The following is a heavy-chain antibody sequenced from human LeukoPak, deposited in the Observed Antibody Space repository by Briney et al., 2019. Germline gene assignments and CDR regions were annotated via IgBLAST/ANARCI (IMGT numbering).Heavy chain of an antibody. D-gene: IGHD2-15*01. Sequence: GGSLRLSCAASGFTVSSNYMSWVRQAPGKGLEWVSVIYSGGSTYYADSVKGRFTISRDNSKNTLYLQMNSLRAEDTAVYYCARGRYCSGGSCFQGPNAFDIWGQGTMVTVSS. J-gene: IGHJ3*02. V-gene: IGHV3-53*01. CDR2: IYSGGST. CDR3: ARGRYCSGGSCFQGPNAFDI. CDR1: GFTVSSNY.